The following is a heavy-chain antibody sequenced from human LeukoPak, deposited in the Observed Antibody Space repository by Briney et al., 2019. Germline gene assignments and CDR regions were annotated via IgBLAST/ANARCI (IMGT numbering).Heavy chain of an antibody. D-gene: IGHD6-19*01. J-gene: IGHJ4*02. CDR1: GGSISSGNYY. Sequence: SQTLSLTCTVSGGSISSGNYYWSWIRQPAGKGLEWIGRIYTSGSTNYNPSLKSRVTISVDTSKNQFSLKLSSVTAADTAVYYCARALSRAAVAAPDYWGQGTLVTVSS. CDR3: ARALSRAAVAAPDY. CDR2: IYTSGST. V-gene: IGHV4-61*02.